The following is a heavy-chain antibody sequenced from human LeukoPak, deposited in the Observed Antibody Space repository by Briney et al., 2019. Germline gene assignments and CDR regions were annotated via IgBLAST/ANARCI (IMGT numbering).Heavy chain of an antibody. CDR2: ISSSSSSI. D-gene: IGHD1-26*01. CDR3: ARVGPYYYYYGMDV. J-gene: IGHJ6*02. CDR1: GFTFSNYA. Sequence: GGSLRLSCAASGFTFSNYAMGWVRQAPGKGLEWVSYISSSSSSIYYVDSVKGRFTVSRDNAKNSLYLQINSLRAEDTAVYYCARVGPYYYYYGMDVWGQGTTVTVSS. V-gene: IGHV3-48*04.